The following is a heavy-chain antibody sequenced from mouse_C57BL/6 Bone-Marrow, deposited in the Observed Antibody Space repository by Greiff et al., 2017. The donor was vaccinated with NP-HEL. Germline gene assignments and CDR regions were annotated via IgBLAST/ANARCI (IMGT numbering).Heavy chain of an antibody. V-gene: IGHV1-53*01. CDR2: INPSNGGT. Sequence: QVQLQQSGTELVKPGASVKLSCKASGYTFPSYWMHWVKQRPGQGLEWIGNINPSNGGTNYNEKFKSKATLTVDKSSSTAYMQLSSLTSEDSAVYYCARGGALWLRRRFDYWGQGTTLTVSS. CDR3: ARGGALWLRRRFDY. D-gene: IGHD2-2*01. CDR1: GYTFPSYW. J-gene: IGHJ2*01.